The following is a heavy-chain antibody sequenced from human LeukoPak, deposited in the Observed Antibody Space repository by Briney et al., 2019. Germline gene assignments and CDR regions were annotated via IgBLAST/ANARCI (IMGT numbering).Heavy chain of an antibody. V-gene: IGHV4-34*01. D-gene: IGHD5-18*01. J-gene: IGHJ4*02. CDR1: GGSFSGYY. Sequence: PSETLSLTCAVYGGSFSGYYWSWIRQPPGKGLEWIGEINHSGSTNYNPSLKSRVTISVDTSKNQFSLKLSSVTAADTAVYYCARIRRYSYGLGGRFDYWGQGTLVTVSS. CDR3: ARIRRYSYGLGGRFDY. CDR2: INHSGST.